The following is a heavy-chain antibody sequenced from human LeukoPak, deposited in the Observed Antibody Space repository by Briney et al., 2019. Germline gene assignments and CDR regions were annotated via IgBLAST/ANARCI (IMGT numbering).Heavy chain of an antibody. CDR3: AKRGSVGTLGHFDY. Sequence: GGSLRLSCAASGFTFSSYAMSWVRQAPGKGLEWVSGISSNGASTYYVDSVKGRFTISRDNSKNTLFLQMNSLRAEDTAVYYCAKRGSVGTLGHFDYWGQGTLVTVSS. J-gene: IGHJ4*02. CDR1: GFTFSSYA. V-gene: IGHV3-23*01. CDR2: ISSNGAST. D-gene: IGHD6-13*01.